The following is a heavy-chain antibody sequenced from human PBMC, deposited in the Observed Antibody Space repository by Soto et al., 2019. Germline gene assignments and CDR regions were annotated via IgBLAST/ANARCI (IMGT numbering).Heavy chain of an antibody. CDR2: IYPGDSQT. V-gene: IGHV5-51*01. J-gene: IGHJ3*01. Sequence: PGESLKISCEGSGYSFTNYWIGWVRQMPGKGLEWVAIIYPGDSQTRYSPSFQSQVTISADKSINTAYLQWSSLKASDTAMYYCSTRRYGAYEWGQGTMVTVSS. CDR3: STRRYGAYE. CDR1: GYSFTNYW. D-gene: IGHD3-16*01.